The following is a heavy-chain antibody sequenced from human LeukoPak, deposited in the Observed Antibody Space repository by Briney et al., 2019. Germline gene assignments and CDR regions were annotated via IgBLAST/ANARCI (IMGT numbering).Heavy chain of an antibody. Sequence: GESLKISCKGSGYSFISYWIGWVRQMPGKGLEWMGIIYPCDSDTRYGPSFQGQVTISADKSISTAYLQWNSLKASDTAMYYCARPVCTTTTCYGYYFDYWGQGTLVTVSS. D-gene: IGHD2-2*01. CDR3: ARPVCTTTTCYGYYFDY. V-gene: IGHV5-51*01. CDR2: IYPCDSDT. CDR1: GYSFISYW. J-gene: IGHJ4*02.